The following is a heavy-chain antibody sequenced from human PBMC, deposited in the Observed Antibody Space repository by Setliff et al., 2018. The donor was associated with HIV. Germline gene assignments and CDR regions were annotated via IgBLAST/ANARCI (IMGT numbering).Heavy chain of an antibody. D-gene: IGHD3-22*01. CDR1: GGSISSSSYY. Sequence: PSETLSLTCTVSGGSISSSSYYWGWIRQPPGKGLEWIGSIYYSGSTYYNPSLKSRVTISVDTSKNQFSLKLYSVTAADTAVYYRATSRVVVLRFDPWGQGTLVTVSS. CDR3: ATSRVVVLRFDP. J-gene: IGHJ5*02. V-gene: IGHV4-39*07. CDR2: IYYSGST.